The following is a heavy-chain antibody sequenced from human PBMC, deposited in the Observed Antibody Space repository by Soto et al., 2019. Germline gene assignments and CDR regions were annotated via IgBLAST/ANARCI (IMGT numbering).Heavy chain of an antibody. CDR3: ANRASGWSEYFQH. J-gene: IGHJ1*01. CDR2: ISGSGGST. D-gene: IGHD6-19*01. Sequence: VRSNRLPCAASGLTFVGHAVRWIRQAPGKGLEWVSAISGSGGSTYYADSVKGRFTISRDNSKNTLYLQMNSLRAADTAVYYCANRASGWSEYFQHWGQGTLVTVSS. V-gene: IGHV3-23*01. CDR1: GLTFVGHA.